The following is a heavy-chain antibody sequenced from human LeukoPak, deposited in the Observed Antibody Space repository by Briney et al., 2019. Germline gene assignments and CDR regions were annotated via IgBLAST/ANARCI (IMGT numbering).Heavy chain of an antibody. V-gene: IGHV3-30*01. CDR2: ISYDGSNK. CDR1: GFTFSSYA. J-gene: IGHJ3*02. Sequence: GGXLRLSCXASGFTFSSYAMHWVRQAPGKGLEWVAVISYDGSNKYYADSVKGRFTISRDNSKNTLYLQMNSLRAEDTAVYYCASHVSRPAFDXWGQXT. CDR3: ASHVSRPAFDX.